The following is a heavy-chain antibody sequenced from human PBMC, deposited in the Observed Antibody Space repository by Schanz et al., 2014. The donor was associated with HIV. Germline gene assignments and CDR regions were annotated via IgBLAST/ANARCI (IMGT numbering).Heavy chain of an antibody. J-gene: IGHJ6*02. D-gene: IGHD6-6*01. CDR3: AKDLQGLARQGGMDV. CDR2: ISGSGHYI. V-gene: IGHV3-21*05. Sequence: EAQLVESGGGLVQPGGSLRVSCAASGFTFSSYSMNWVRQAPGKGLEWVSYISGSGHYIYFADSLRGRFSIFRDNAQNLVYLQMNSLRVDDTAVYYCAKDLQGLARQGGMDVWGQGTTVTVSS. CDR1: GFTFSSYS.